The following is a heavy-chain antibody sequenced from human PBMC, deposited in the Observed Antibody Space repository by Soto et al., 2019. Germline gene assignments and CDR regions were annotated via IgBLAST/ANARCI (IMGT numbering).Heavy chain of an antibody. CDR3: ARGGTGTKSAYYYGMDV. Sequence: SETLSLTCAVYGGSFSGYYWSWIRQPPGKGLEWIGEINHSGSTNYNPSLKSRVTISVDTSKNQFSLKLSSVTAADTAVYYCARGGTGTKSAYYYGMDVWGQGTTVTVSS. J-gene: IGHJ6*02. V-gene: IGHV4-34*01. D-gene: IGHD1-7*01. CDR2: INHSGST. CDR1: GGSFSGYY.